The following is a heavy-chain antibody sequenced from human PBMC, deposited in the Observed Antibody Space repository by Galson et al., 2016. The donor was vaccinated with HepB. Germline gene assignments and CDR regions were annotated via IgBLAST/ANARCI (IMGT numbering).Heavy chain of an antibody. V-gene: IGHV3-23*01. Sequence: SLRLSCAASGFAFNTHAMTWVRQAPGKGLVWVSAISGSDGTTHYAESVKGRFTISSDNSGNSLFLQMNNLRAEDTAVYYCARASRGGRDGYDNYYYYYMDVWGRGTTVTVSS. CDR1: GFAFNTHA. D-gene: IGHD5-24*01. CDR3: ARASRGGRDGYDNYYYYYMDV. CDR2: ISGSDGTT. J-gene: IGHJ6*03.